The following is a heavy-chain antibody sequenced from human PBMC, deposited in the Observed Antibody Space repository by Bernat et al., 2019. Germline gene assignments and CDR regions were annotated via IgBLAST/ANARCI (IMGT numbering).Heavy chain of an antibody. Sequence: EVQLVESGGGLVKPGGSLRLSCAASGIVFSTYSMNWVRQAPGKGLEWVSYISRSSTYKQYTDSVKGRFTISRDDAKNSLYLQMNSLRAEDTAVYYCATVHSSGWYVSGYWGQGTLVTVSS. CDR3: ATVHSSGWYVSGY. CDR2: ISRSSTYK. J-gene: IGHJ4*02. V-gene: IGHV3-21*05. D-gene: IGHD6-19*01. CDR1: GIVFSTYS.